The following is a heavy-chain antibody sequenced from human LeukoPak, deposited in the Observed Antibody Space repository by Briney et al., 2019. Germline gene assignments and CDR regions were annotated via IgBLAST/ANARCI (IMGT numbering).Heavy chain of an antibody. D-gene: IGHD4/OR15-4a*01. V-gene: IGHV1-24*01. Sequence: ASVKASCKVSGYTLTELSMHWVRQAPGKGLEWMGGFDPEDGETIYAQKFQGRVTMTEDTSTDTAYMELSSLRSEDTAVYYCATDIYPPRWTMLLPLAYWGQGTLVTVSS. CDR3: ATDIYPPRWTMLLPLAY. J-gene: IGHJ4*02. CDR1: GYTLTELS. CDR2: FDPEDGET.